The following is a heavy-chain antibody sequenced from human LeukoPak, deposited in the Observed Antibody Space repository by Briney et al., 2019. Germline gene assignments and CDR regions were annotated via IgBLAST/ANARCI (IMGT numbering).Heavy chain of an antibody. CDR3: NAMIVEPKYYFDY. V-gene: IGHV1-69*13. D-gene: IGHD3-22*01. CDR2: IIPLFATT. Sequence: ASVKVSCKASGGSFTNYAITWVRQAPGQGLEWLGGIIPLFATTNYAQKFQGRVTIIADESTSTAFMDLSGLRSEDTAVYYCNAMIVEPKYYFDYWGQGTLVTVSS. J-gene: IGHJ4*02. CDR1: GGSFTNYA.